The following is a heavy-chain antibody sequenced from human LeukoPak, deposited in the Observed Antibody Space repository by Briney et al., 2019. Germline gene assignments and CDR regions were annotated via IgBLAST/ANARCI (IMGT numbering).Heavy chain of an antibody. J-gene: IGHJ4*02. CDR3: ATDYGDYAGYFDF. V-gene: IGHV3-23*01. CDR2: ISGDDGTT. CDR1: GFTFSTYA. Sequence: PGGSLRLSCAASGFTFSTYAMSWVRQAPGKGLEWVSSISGDDGTTYYADSVKGRFTISRDNSKNTLYLQMNSLRAEDTALYYCATDYGDYAGYFDFWGQGTLVTVSS. D-gene: IGHD4-17*01.